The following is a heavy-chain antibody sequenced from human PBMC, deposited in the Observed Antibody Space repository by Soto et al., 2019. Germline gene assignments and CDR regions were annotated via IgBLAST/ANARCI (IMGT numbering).Heavy chain of an antibody. V-gene: IGHV4-31*03. Sequence: PSETLSLTCTVSGGSIRSGGYYWSWVRQNPRRGLEWIGNIYYSGNTYYNPSLKSRLTISVDTSKNQFSLNLSSVTAADTAVHYCARDRLMATAGTARHYFGLDVWGQGTTVTVSS. D-gene: IGHD5-18*01. CDR2: IYYSGNT. J-gene: IGHJ6*02. CDR3: ARDRLMATAGTARHYFGLDV. CDR1: GGSIRSGGYY.